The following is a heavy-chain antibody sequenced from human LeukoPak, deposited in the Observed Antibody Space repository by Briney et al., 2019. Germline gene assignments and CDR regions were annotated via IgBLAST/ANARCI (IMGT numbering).Heavy chain of an antibody. Sequence: SETLSLTCTVSGGSISSRRYYWGWIRQPPGKGLEWIGSIYYSGKTYYNPSLKSRVTISVDRSKNQFSLKLSSVTAADTAVYYCARVSASGSYLFDYWGQGTLVTVSS. CDR2: IYYSGKT. CDR3: ARVSASGSYLFDY. V-gene: IGHV4-39*07. D-gene: IGHD1-26*01. CDR1: GGSISSRRYY. J-gene: IGHJ4*02.